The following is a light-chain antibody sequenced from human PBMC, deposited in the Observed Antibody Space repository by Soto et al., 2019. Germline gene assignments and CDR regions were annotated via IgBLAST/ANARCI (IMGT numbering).Light chain of an antibody. CDR2: GAS. CDR3: QQYNNWPPLT. CDR1: ESVGSN. Sequence: ETVLTQSPATLSLSPGERATISCRASESVGSNLAWYQQKPGQAPRLLIYGASTRATGIPARFSGSGSGTEFTLTISSLQSEDFAAYYCQQYNNWPPLTFGGGTKVDIK. J-gene: IGKJ4*01. V-gene: IGKV3-15*01.